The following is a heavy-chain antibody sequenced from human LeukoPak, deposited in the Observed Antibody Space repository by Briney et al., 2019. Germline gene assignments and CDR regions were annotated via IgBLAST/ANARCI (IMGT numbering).Heavy chain of an antibody. J-gene: IGHJ4*02. CDR2: IKANSGYT. V-gene: IGHV1-2*02. D-gene: IGHD5-24*01. CDR1: GYIFTAYY. CDR3: TRVGDDYSY. Sequence: GASVPVSCKASGYIFTAYYLHGVRQAPGQKPEWMGWIKANSGYTNYAQKFHDRLTMTRETSISTVYMELSGLTADYTAVYYCTRVGDDYSYWGQGTLVTVSS.